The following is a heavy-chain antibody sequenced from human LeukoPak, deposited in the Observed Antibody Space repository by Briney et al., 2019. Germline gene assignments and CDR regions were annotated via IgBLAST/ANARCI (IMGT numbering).Heavy chain of an antibody. J-gene: IGHJ5*02. V-gene: IGHV7-4-1*02. D-gene: IGHD1-7*01. CDR3: ARTGDLRELYNWFDP. Sequence: ASVKVSCKASGYTFTSYAMNWVRQAPGRGLEWMGWINTNTGNPTYAQGFTGRFVFSLDTSVSTAYLQISSLKAEDTAVYYCARTGDLRELYNWFDPWGQGTLVTDSS. CDR2: INTNTGNP. CDR1: GYTFTSYA.